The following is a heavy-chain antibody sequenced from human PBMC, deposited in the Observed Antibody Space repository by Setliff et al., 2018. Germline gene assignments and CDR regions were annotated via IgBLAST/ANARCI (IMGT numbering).Heavy chain of an antibody. Sequence: SETLSLTCTVYGGSLSNYYWSWIRQPPGKGLEWIVEINHSGSTNYNPSLKGRVAISVDTSKNQLSLKLTSVTAADTAVYYCARDNTIVGATDSWGRGTLVTVSS. CDR1: GGSLSNYY. J-gene: IGHJ5*01. CDR2: INHSGST. CDR3: ARDNTIVGATDS. D-gene: IGHD1-26*01. V-gene: IGHV4-34*01.